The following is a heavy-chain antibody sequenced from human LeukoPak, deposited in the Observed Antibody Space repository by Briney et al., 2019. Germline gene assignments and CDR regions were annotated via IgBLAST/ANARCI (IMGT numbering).Heavy chain of an antibody. D-gene: IGHD4-11*01. J-gene: IGHJ3*02. CDR3: ARVRTTVTTGPWSAFDI. CDR1: GGSISSGGYS. Sequence: SETLSLTCAVSGGSISSGGYSWSWIRQPPGKGLEWIGYIYHSGSTYYNPSLKSRVTISVDRSKNQSSLKLSSVTAADTAVYYCARVRTTVTTGPWSAFDIWGQGTMVTVTS. V-gene: IGHV4-30-2*01. CDR2: IYHSGST.